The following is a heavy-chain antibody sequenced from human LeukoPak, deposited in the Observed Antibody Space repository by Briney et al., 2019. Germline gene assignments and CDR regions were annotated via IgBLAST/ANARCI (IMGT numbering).Heavy chain of an antibody. CDR1: GGSISSYY. V-gene: IGHV4-59*01. CDR3: ATYSSSWYWYFDL. Sequence: SETLSLTCTVSGGSISSYYWSWIRQPPGKGLEWIGYIYYSGSTNYNPSLKSRVTISVDTSKKQSSLKLSSVTAADTAVYYCATYSSSWYWYFDLWGRGTLVTVSS. J-gene: IGHJ2*01. CDR2: IYYSGST. D-gene: IGHD6-13*01.